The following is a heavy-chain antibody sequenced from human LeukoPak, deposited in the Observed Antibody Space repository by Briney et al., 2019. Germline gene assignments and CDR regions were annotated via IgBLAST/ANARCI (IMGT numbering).Heavy chain of an antibody. V-gene: IGHV3-21*01. J-gene: IGHJ4*02. D-gene: IGHD3-3*01. Sequence: GGSLRLSCVASGFTFTSYAMSWVRQAPGKGLEWVSSISSSSSYIYYADSVKGRFTISRDNAKNSLYLQMNSLRAEDTAVHYCARDFFLSAFGGQGTLVTVSS. CDR3: ARDFFLSAF. CDR2: ISSSSSYI. CDR1: GFTFTSYA.